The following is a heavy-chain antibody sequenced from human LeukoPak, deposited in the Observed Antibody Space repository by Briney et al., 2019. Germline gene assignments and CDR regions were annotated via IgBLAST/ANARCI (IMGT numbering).Heavy chain of an antibody. J-gene: IGHJ4*02. CDR3: ARCSGYYLVSL. V-gene: IGHV3-30*04. CDR1: GFTFSSYA. CDR2: ISYDGSNK. D-gene: IGHD3-22*01. Sequence: GGSLRLSCAASGFTFSSYAMHWVRQAPGKGLGWVAVISYDGSNKYYADSVKGRFTISRDNSKNTLYLQMNSLRAEDTAVYYCARCSGYYLVSLWGQGALVTVSS.